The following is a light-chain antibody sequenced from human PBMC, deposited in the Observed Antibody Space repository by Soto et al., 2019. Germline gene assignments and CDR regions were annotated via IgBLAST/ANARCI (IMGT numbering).Light chain of an antibody. J-gene: IGKJ2*01. CDR3: MQGTHWPYT. CDR2: KVS. Sequence: VVVSQSPLSLPVTLGQPASISCKSTQSIVHSDGNSYLTWFQQRPGQSPSRLIYKVSKRDSGFPDRFSGSGSVTDFTLKISSVEAEDVVVFYCMQGTHWPYTFGQGTNLQIK. V-gene: IGKV2-30*02. CDR1: QSIVHSDGNSY.